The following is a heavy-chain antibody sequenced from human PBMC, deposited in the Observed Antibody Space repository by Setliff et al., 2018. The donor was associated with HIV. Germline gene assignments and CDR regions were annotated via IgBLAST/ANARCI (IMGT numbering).Heavy chain of an antibody. D-gene: IGHD6-13*01. CDR1: GYSLISHD. J-gene: IGHJ4*02. Sequence: GASVMVSCKASGYSLISHDINWVRQAPGQGLEWMGSISIYNGNVNTAPKFQGRVTMTTDESTATAYIELSSLTSQDTAVYYCARDKGIREAASLDYWGQGSLVTVSS. V-gene: IGHV1-18*01. CDR2: ISIYNGNV. CDR3: ARDKGIREAASLDY.